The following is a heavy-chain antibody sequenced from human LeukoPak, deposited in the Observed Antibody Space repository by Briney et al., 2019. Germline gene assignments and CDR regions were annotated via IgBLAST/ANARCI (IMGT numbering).Heavy chain of an antibody. V-gene: IGHV1-46*01. CDR2: INPSGGST. CDR3: ARDPLINPLFWSDYNWFDP. Sequence: GASVKVSCKASGGTFSSYAISWVRQSPGQGLEWMGIINPSGGSTSYGQKFQGRVTMTSDTSTSTVYMELSSLRSEDTAVYYCARDPLINPLFWSDYNWFDPWGQGTLVTVSS. J-gene: IGHJ5*02. D-gene: IGHD3-3*01. CDR1: GGTFSSYA.